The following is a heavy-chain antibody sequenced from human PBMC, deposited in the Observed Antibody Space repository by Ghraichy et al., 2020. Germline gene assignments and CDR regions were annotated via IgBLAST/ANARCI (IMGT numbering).Heavy chain of an antibody. CDR2: IGRSGGNT. V-gene: IGHV3-23*01. CDR3: AKERLPYGSGTHDY. CDR1: GFTFSNYA. Sequence: GGSLRLSCAASGFTFSNYAMTWVRQAPGKGLRWVSGIGRSGGNTYYADSVKGRFSISRDNSKNTLYLQMNSLRAEDTATYFCAKERLPYGSGTHDYWGQGTLVTVSS. J-gene: IGHJ4*02. D-gene: IGHD3-10*01.